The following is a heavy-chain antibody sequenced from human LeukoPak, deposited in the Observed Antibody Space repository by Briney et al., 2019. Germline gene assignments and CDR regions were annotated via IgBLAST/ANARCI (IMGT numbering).Heavy chain of an antibody. D-gene: IGHD2-15*01. J-gene: IGHJ6*02. V-gene: IGHV1-2*04. Sequence: GASVKVSCKASGYTFTGYYMHWVRQAPGQGLEWMGWINPNSGGTNYAQKFQGWVTMTRDTSISTAYMELSRLRSDDTAMYYCARDFGTIGYCSGGSCYYYGMDVWGQGTTVTVSS. CDR3: ARDFGTIGYCSGGSCYYYGMDV. CDR1: GYTFTGYY. CDR2: INPNSGGT.